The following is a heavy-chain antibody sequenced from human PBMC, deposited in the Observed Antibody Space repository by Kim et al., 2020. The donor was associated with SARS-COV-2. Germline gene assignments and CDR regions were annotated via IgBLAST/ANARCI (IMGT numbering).Heavy chain of an antibody. CDR1: GGSISSGGYY. J-gene: IGHJ3*02. CDR3: ARADPQYNWNQGGDAFDI. CDR2: IYYSGST. Sequence: SETLSLTCTVSGGSISSGGYYWSWIRQHPGKGLEWIGYIYYSGSTYYNPSPKSRVTISVDTSKNQFSLKLSSVTAADTAVYYCARADPQYNWNQGGDAFDIWGQGTMVTVSS. V-gene: IGHV4-31*03. D-gene: IGHD1-20*01.